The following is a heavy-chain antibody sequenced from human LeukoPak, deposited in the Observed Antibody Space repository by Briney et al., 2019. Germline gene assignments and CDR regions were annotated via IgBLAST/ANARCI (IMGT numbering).Heavy chain of an antibody. CDR1: GDSISGYS. CDR2: IQTSGST. J-gene: IGHJ6*03. V-gene: IGHV4-4*09. CDR3: ARPISSTAVRPNIYQYMDV. Sequence: PSETLSLTCTGSGDSISGYSWSWIRQSPEKGLVWIGLIQTSGSTKYKPSLKSRVTISVDTSKNQLSLKVSSVTAADTAVYYCARPISSTAVRPNIYQYMDVWGKGTTVTVSS. D-gene: IGHD5-18*01.